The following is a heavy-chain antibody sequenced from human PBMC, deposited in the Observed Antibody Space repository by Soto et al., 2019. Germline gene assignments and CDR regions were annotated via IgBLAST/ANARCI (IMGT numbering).Heavy chain of an antibody. V-gene: IGHV4-34*01. J-gene: IGHJ6*02. CDR1: GGSFSGYY. CDR2: INHSGST. Sequence: SETLCLTCAVYGGSFSGYYWSWIRQPPGKGLEWIGEINHSGSTNYNPSLKSRVTISVDTSKNQFSLKLSSVTAADTAVYYCARRRFYYYGMDVWGQGTTVTVSS. CDR3: ARRRFYYYGMDV.